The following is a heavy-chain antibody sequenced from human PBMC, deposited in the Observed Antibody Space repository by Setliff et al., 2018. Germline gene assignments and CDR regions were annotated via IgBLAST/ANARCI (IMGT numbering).Heavy chain of an antibody. CDR3: ARVDFTMIQGVLGL. CDR1: GGSVSSTSHY. D-gene: IGHD3-10*01. Sequence: PSETLSLTCNVSGGSVSSTSHYWGWIRQPPGKGMEWIGSVYYSGYTYYNPSLQSRVTISVDMSKNQFSMKLTSVTAADTAVYYCARVDFTMIQGVLGLWGQDTLVTVSS. J-gene: IGHJ1*01. CDR2: VYYSGYT. V-gene: IGHV4-39*07.